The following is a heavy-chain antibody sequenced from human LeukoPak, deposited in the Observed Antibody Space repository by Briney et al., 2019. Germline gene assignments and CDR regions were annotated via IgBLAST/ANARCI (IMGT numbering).Heavy chain of an antibody. CDR2: ISSSIGSSISTI. D-gene: IGHD3-22*01. CDR1: GFTSSSYV. CDR3: ARAPYYYDSSGSYYYFDY. J-gene: IGHJ4*02. Sequence: GGSLRLSCAASGFTSSSYVMNWVRQAPGKGLEWVSYISSSIGSSISTIYYADSVKSRFTISRDNAKNSLYLQMNSLRDEDTAVYYCARAPYYYDSSGSYYYFDYWGQGNLVTVSS. V-gene: IGHV3-48*02.